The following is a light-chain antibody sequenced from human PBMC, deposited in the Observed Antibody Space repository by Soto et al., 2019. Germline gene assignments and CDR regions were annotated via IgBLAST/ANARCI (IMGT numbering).Light chain of an antibody. Sequence: DIQMTQSPSTLSASVGDRVTITCRASQSISSWLAWYQQKPGKPPKLLIYKASSLESGVPSRLSGSGSGTEFTLTISSLQPDDFATYYCQHYNSFPITFGGGTKVEIK. CDR3: QHYNSFPIT. CDR1: QSISSW. CDR2: KAS. J-gene: IGKJ4*01. V-gene: IGKV1-5*03.